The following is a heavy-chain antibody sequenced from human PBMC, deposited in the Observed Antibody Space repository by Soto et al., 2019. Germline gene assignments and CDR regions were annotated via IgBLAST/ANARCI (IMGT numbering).Heavy chain of an antibody. CDR1: VFAFRHNY. V-gene: IGHV3-11*01. CDR2: ISTSGSPA. Sequence: VGSLRLSCTFSVFAFRHNYLTCIRQAPGKGLEWLSYISTSGSPAYYADSVKGRFTISTDNAKKSLYLQMDSLRAEDTGVYYCATGGIYYEALGQGTLVNVSS. J-gene: IGHJ5*02. D-gene: IGHD1-26*01. CDR3: ATGGIYYEA.